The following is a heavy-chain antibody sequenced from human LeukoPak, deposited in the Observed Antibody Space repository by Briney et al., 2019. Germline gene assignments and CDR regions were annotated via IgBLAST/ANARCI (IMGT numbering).Heavy chain of an antibody. CDR1: GFTFSSYS. CDR2: ISSSSSYI. CDR3: ARGDLLLWFGELLGYFDY. Sequence: GGSLRLSCAASGFTFSSYSMNWVRQAPGKGLEWVSSISSSSSYIYYADSVKGRFTISRDNAKNSLYLQMSSLRAEDTAVYYCARGDLLLWFGELLGYFDYWGQGTLVTVSS. V-gene: IGHV3-21*01. J-gene: IGHJ4*02. D-gene: IGHD3-10*01.